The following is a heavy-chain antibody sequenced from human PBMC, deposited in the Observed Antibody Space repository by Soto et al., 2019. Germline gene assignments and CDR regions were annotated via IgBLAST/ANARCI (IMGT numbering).Heavy chain of an antibody. V-gene: IGHV1-18*01. J-gene: IGHJ5*02. D-gene: IGHD3-3*01. CDR3: ARALLITICGVVIKGRYNWFDP. CDR2: ISAYNGNT. Sequence: QVQLVQSGAEVKKPGASVKVSCKASGYTFTSYGISWVRQAPGQGLEWMGWISAYNGNTNYAQKLQGRVTMTTDTSTSTAYMELRSLRSDDTAVYYCARALLITICGVVIKGRYNWFDPWGQGTLVTVSS. CDR1: GYTFTSYG.